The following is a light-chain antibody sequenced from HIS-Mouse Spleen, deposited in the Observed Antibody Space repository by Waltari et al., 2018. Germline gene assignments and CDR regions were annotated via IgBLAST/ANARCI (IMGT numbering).Light chain of an antibody. Sequence: SYELTQPPSVSVSPGQTASITCSGDKLGDKYACWYQQKPGQSPVLVIHQDSKRPSGVPERFSGSNSGNTATLTISGTQAMDEADYYCQAWDSSYSVFGGGTKLTVL. CDR1: KLGDKY. J-gene: IGLJ2*01. CDR3: QAWDSSYSV. V-gene: IGLV3-1*01. CDR2: QDS.